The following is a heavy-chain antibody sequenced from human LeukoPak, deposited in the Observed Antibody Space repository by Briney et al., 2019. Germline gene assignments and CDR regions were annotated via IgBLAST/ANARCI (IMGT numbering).Heavy chain of an antibody. J-gene: IGHJ6*02. CDR1: GYIFPNYW. CDR3: PKHGGNYYYYGMDV. CDR2: IYPGDSDA. Sequence: GESLKISCQGSGYIFPNYWIGWVRQMPGKGLEWMGIIYPGDSDARYSPSFQGQVTISADKSISTAYLQWSSLKASDTAMYYCPKHGGNYYYYGMDVWGQGTTVTVSS. V-gene: IGHV5-51*01.